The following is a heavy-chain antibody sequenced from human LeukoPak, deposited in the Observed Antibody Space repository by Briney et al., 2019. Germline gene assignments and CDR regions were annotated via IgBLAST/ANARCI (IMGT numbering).Heavy chain of an antibody. V-gene: IGHV4-38-2*01. CDR2: IYHTGST. D-gene: IGHD3-16*02. Sequence: PSETLSLTCAVSGYSLSSGYYWGWVRQAPGKGLEWIGSIYHTGSTDYNPSLKSPLTIPVDMSKNQFSLNLRSVTAADTAVYYCARDKDDYVWGTYRWWGQGMLVTVSS. CDR3: ARDKDDYVWGTYRW. J-gene: IGHJ4*02. CDR1: GYSLSSGYY.